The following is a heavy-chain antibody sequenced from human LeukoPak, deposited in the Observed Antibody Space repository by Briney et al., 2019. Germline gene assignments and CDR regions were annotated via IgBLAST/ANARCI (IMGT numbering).Heavy chain of an antibody. CDR2: ISSSDTPI. Sequence: GGSLRLSCAASGFTFGDYYMSWIRQAPGKGLEWVSYISSSDTPIYYADSVKGRFTISRDNAKNSLYLQMNSLRAEDTALYYCARDRKHLATAGAHWGQGTLVTVSS. J-gene: IGHJ4*02. D-gene: IGHD6-13*01. CDR1: GFTFGDYY. V-gene: IGHV3-11*01. CDR3: ARDRKHLATAGAH.